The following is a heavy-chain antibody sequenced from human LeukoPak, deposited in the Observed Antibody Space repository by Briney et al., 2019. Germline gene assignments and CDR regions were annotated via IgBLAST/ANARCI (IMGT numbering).Heavy chain of an antibody. CDR3: ARAPDCSGGSCYSPFFDY. Sequence: PSETLSLTCAVSGGSISSGGYSWSWIRQPPGKGLEWIGYIYRGGSTYYNPSPKSRVTISVDRSKNQFSLRLTSVTAADTAVYYCARAPDCSGGSCYSPFFDYWGQGTLVTVSS. V-gene: IGHV4-30-2*01. D-gene: IGHD2-15*01. J-gene: IGHJ4*02. CDR1: GGSISSGGYS. CDR2: IYRGGST.